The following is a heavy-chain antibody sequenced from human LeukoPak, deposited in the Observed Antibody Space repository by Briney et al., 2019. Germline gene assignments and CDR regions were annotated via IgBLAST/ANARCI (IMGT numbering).Heavy chain of an antibody. CDR3: ARGPTRVGDYGLDY. D-gene: IGHD4-17*01. CDR2: IWYDGSNK. Sequence: GGSLRLSCAASGFTFSSYGMHWVRQAPGKGLEWVAVIWYDGSNKYYADSVKGRFTISRDNSKNTLYLQMNSLRAEDTAVYYCARGPTRVGDYGLDYWGQGTLVTVSS. CDR1: GFTFSSYG. V-gene: IGHV3-33*01. J-gene: IGHJ4*02.